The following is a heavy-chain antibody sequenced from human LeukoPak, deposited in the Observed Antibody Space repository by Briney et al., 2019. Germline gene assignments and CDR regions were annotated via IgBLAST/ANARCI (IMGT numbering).Heavy chain of an antibody. J-gene: IGHJ4*02. D-gene: IGHD3-22*01. CDR2: ISYDGSNK. V-gene: IGHV3-30*04. Sequence: GRSLRLSCAASGFTFSSYAMHWVRQAPGKGLEWVAVISYDGSNKYYADSVKGRFTISRDNSKNTLYLQRNSLRAEDTAVYYCARDLRGDSSGYTFDYWGQGTLVTVSS. CDR3: ARDLRGDSSGYTFDY. CDR1: GFTFSSYA.